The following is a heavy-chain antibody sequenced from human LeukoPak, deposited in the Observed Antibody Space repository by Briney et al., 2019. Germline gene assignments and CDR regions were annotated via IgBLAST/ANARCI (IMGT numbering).Heavy chain of an antibody. CDR3: ARVDCSGASCYLDY. Sequence: SVKGRFTVSRDNAKNSVFLLMNSLTAEDTAAYYCARVDCSGASCYLDYWGQGTLVTVSS. J-gene: IGHJ4*02. D-gene: IGHD2-15*01. V-gene: IGHV3-11*06.